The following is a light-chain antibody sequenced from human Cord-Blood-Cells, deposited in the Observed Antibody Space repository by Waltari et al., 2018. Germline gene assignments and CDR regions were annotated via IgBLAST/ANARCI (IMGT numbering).Light chain of an antibody. V-gene: IGKV3-15*01. CDR1: KRSSSN. Sequence: IVMTQSLATLSVSQGERATLSSRASKRSSSNLACYQQKPGQAPSLLIYGASTRATGIPARFSGSGSGTEVTLTISSLQSEDFAVYYCQQYNNWPPHTFGGGTKVEIK. CDR2: GAS. J-gene: IGKJ4*01. CDR3: QQYNNWPPHT.